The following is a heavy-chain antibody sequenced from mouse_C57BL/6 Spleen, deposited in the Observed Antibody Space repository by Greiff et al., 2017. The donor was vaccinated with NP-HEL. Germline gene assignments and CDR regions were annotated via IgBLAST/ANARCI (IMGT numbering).Heavy chain of an antibody. Sequence: QVQLQQPGAELVMPGASVKLSCKASGYTFTSYWMHWVKQRPGQGLEWIGEIDPSDSYTNYNQKFKGKSTLTVDKSSSTAYMQLSSLTSEDSAVYYCARVGTGYFDVWGTGTTVTVSS. CDR2: IDPSDSYT. CDR1: GYTFTSYW. V-gene: IGHV1-69*01. D-gene: IGHD4-1*01. CDR3: ARVGTGYFDV. J-gene: IGHJ1*03.